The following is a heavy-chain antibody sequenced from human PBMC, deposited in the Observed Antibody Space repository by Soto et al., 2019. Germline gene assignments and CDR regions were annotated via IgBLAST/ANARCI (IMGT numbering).Heavy chain of an antibody. CDR1: GFSKTSAA. V-gene: IGHV1-58*01. CDR3: AADRSSGWSYYYYYGMDV. D-gene: IGHD6-19*01. J-gene: IGHJ6*02. CDR2: IVVGSGNT. Sequence: SVKVSCQTSGFSKTSAAVQWVRHARGQRLEWIGWIVVGSGNTNYAQKFQERVTITRDMSTSTAYMELSSLRSEDTAVYYCAADRSSGWSYYYYYGMDVWGQGTTVTVSS.